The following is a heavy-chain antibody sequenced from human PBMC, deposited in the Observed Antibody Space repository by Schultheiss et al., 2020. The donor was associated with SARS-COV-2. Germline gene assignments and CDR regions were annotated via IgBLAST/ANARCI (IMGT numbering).Heavy chain of an antibody. Sequence: SQTLSLTCTVSGGSVNNGDYCWNWIRQPPGKGLEWIGYIYYSGSTSYNPSLNSRVTISVDTSKNQFSLRLTSVTAADTAVYYCARAGSYDLFASSLDWFDPWGQGTLVTVSS. CDR2: IYYSGST. J-gene: IGHJ5*02. D-gene: IGHD3-9*01. CDR1: GGSVNNGDYC. V-gene: IGHV4-61*08. CDR3: ARAGSYDLFASSLDWFDP.